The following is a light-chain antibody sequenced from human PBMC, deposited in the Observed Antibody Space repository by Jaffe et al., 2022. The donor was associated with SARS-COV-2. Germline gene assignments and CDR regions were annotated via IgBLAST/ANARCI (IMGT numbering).Light chain of an antibody. CDR3: QQYENLPYT. J-gene: IGKJ2*01. CDR2: DAS. CDR1: QDISNY. V-gene: IGKV1-33*01. Sequence: DIQMTQSPSSLSASVGDRVTITCQASQDISNYLNWYQQKAGKAPKLLIYDASNLKTGVPSRFSGSGSGTDFTFTISSLQPEDIATYYCQQYENLPYTFGQGTKLEIK.